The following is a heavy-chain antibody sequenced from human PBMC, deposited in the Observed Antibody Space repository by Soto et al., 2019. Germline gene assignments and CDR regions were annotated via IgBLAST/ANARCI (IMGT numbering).Heavy chain of an antibody. Sequence: QVQLQQWGAGLLKPWETLSLTCAVYGGSFSGYYWSWIRQPPGKGLEWIGEINHSGSTNYNPSLKSRVTISVDTSKNQVSLQLSSVTAADTAVYYCARVDTASDYWGQGTLVTVSS. CDR1: GGSFSGYY. J-gene: IGHJ4*02. CDR3: ARVDTASDY. CDR2: INHSGST. V-gene: IGHV4-34*01. D-gene: IGHD5-18*01.